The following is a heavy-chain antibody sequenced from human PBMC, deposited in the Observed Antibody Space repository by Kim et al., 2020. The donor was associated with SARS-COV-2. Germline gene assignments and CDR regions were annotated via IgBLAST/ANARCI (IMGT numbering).Heavy chain of an antibody. Sequence: ASVKVSCKASGYTLRSYGVSWVRQAPGQGLEWMGWISAYNGNTKYEQKFQGRVTMTTDTSKSTAYLELRTLRSDDTAVYFCARDTPWGITSPKSFYGMDVWEQGSTVIVSS. V-gene: IGHV1-18*01. CDR1: GYTLRSYG. J-gene: IGHJ6*01. D-gene: IGHD7-27*01. CDR3: ARDTPWGITSPKSFYGMDV. CDR2: ISAYNGNT.